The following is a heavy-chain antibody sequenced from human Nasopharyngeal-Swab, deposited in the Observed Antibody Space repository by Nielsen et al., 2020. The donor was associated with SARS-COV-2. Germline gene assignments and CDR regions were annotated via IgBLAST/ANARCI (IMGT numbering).Heavy chain of an antibody. D-gene: IGHD3-10*01. J-gene: IGHJ6*02. CDR2: ISYDGSNK. CDR3: ARAFGGGYYYGMDV. CDR1: GFTFSSYA. Sequence: GESLKISCAASGFTFSSYAMHWVRQAPGKGLECVAVISYDGSNKYYADSVKGRFTISRDNSKNTLYLQMNSLRAEDTAVYYCARAFGGGYYYGMDVWGQGTTVTVSS. V-gene: IGHV3-30-3*01.